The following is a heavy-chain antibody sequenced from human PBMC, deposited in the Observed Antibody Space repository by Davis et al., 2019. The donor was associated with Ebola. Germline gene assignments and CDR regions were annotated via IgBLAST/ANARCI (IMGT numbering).Heavy chain of an antibody. V-gene: IGHV4-39*01. CDR3: ARHRGDYYRYYYYGMDV. J-gene: IGHJ6*02. CDR1: GGSISSSSYY. CDR2: IYYSGST. D-gene: IGHD3-22*01. Sequence: SETLSLTCTVSGGSISSSSYYWGWIRQPPGKGLEWIGSIYYSGSTYYNPSLKSRVTISVDTSKNQFSLKLSSVTAADTAVYYCARHRGDYYRYYYYGMDVWGQGTTVTVSS.